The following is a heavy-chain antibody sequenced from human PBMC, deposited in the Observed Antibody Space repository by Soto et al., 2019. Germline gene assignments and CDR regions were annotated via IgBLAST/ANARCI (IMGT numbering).Heavy chain of an antibody. V-gene: IGHV3-23*01. Sequence: PGGSLRLSCAASGFSFGSYAHSWVRQAPGKGLEWVSTISGSDGKTFYADSVKGRFSISRDTSQSTLYLQMNSLRADDTAMYYCARWSYLDYWGQGTRVTVSS. CDR1: GFSFGSYA. J-gene: IGHJ4*02. D-gene: IGHD3-3*01. CDR2: ISGSDGKT. CDR3: ARWSYLDY.